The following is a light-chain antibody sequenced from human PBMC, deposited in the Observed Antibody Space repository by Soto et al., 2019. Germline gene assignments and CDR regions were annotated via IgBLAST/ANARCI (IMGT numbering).Light chain of an antibody. CDR1: QSISSSY. CDR2: GAS. Sequence: EIVLTQSPGTLSLSPGERTTLSCRASQSISSSYLAWYQQKPGQAPRLLVYGASSRATGIPDRFSGSGSGTDFTLTISRLEPEDVALYYCQQYSSTFWTLGQGTNVEIK. CDR3: QQYSSTFWT. V-gene: IGKV3-20*01. J-gene: IGKJ1*01.